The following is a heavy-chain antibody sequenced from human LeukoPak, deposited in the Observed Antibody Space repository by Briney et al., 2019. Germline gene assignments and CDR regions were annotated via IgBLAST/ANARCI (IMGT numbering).Heavy chain of an antibody. J-gene: IGHJ4*02. CDR1: GGSISSVDYY. V-gene: IGHV4-31*03. CDR2: IYYSGST. CDR3: ARGRGNAYSGSYSGFDY. D-gene: IGHD1-26*01. Sequence: SQTLSLTCTVSGGSISSVDYYWSWIRHYPGKGLEWIGYIYYSGSTYYNPSLKNRVTISVDTSKNQFSLMLSSVTAADTAVYYCARGRGNAYSGSYSGFDYWGQGTLVTVSS.